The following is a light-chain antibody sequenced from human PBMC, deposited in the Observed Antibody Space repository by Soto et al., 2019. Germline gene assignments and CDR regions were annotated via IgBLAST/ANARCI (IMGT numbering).Light chain of an antibody. Sequence: EIVLTQSPDTLSLSPGERATLSCRASQSVASRNFAWYQQQPGQAPRLLIYGASSRATGIPDRFRGSGSGTDFTLTISRLEPDDFAVYFCQQYGSSPLLSFGGGTKLEIK. V-gene: IGKV3-20*01. CDR2: GAS. CDR3: QQYGSSPLLS. CDR1: QSVASRN. J-gene: IGKJ4*01.